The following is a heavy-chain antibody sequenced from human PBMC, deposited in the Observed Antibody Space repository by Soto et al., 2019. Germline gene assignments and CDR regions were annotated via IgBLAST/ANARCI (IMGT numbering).Heavy chain of an antibody. J-gene: IGHJ6*02. CDR1: GGSFSGYY. V-gene: IGHV4-34*01. D-gene: IGHD6-19*01. CDR3: AAYWGQWLGDLDNYSGMDV. Sequence: QVQLQQWGAGLLKPSETLSLTCAVYGGSFSGYYWSWIRQPPGKGLVWIGAINHNVGTNYNPSLKTRVTISVDTSKNQFSLKLRSVTAADAAVYYCAAYWGQWLGDLDNYSGMDVWGQGTTVTVSS. CDR2: INHNVGT.